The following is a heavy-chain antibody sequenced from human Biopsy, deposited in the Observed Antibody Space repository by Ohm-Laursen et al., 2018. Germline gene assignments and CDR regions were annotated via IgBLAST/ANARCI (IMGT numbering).Heavy chain of an antibody. Sequence: SDTLSLTYTVSGGSITADFWTWIRQTPGERLEWIGYRFHRGSPMYNPSLKSRVTISVDTSKSQFSLTLTSVTAADTAVYYCVRLNRRGNIIFFDYWGRGTLVTVSS. V-gene: IGHV4-59*08. J-gene: IGHJ4*02. CDR2: RFHRGSP. D-gene: IGHD3/OR15-3a*01. CDR1: GGSITADF. CDR3: VRLNRRGNIIFFDY.